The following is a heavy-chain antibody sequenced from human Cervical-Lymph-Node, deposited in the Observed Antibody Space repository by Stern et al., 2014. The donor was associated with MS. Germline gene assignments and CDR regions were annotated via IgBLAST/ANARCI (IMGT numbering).Heavy chain of an antibody. V-gene: IGHV1-69*01. CDR2: IIPILGTS. D-gene: IGHD3-22*01. Sequence: VQLVQSGAEVKKPGSSVKVSCKASGGTFSHYAIAWVRQAPGQGLEWMGGIIPILGTSTYAQKFQGRVTITADDFSTTAYMELSSLRSEDTAVYYCARDRSLGVTPFFDNWGQGTLVTVSS. CDR1: GGTFSHYA. J-gene: IGHJ4*02. CDR3: ARDRSLGVTPFFDN.